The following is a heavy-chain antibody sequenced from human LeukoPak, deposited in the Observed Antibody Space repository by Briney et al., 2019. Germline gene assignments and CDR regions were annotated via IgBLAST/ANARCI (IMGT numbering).Heavy chain of an antibody. J-gene: IGHJ4*02. CDR3: ARDLLDGDYGGDY. CDR1: GYTFTGYY. V-gene: IGHV1-2*02. D-gene: IGHD4-17*01. CDR2: INPNSGGT. Sequence: ASVKVSCKASGYTFTGYYMHWVRQAPGQGLEWMGWINPNSGGTNYAQKFQGRVTMTRDTSISTAYMELSSLRSEDTAVYYCARDLLDGDYGGDYWGQGTLVTVSS.